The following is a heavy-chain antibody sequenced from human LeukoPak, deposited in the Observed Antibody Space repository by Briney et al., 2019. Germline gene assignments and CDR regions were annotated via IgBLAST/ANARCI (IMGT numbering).Heavy chain of an antibody. CDR1: EFAFSTYN. D-gene: IGHD2-2*01. CDR2: ISTGSSTT. Sequence: GGSLRLSCAASEFAFSTYNMNWVRQAPGKGLEWVSYISTGSSTTYYADSVKGRFTISRDNVENSLYLQMNSLRDEDTAVYYCARRLTQYDCFDPWGQGILVTVSS. CDR3: ARRLTQYDCFDP. V-gene: IGHV3-48*02. J-gene: IGHJ5*02.